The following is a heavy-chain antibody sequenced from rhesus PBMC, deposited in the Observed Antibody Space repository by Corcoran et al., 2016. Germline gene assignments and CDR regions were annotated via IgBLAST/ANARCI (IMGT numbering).Heavy chain of an antibody. D-gene: IGHD1-44*02. CDR2: IYGSGSST. V-gene: IGHV4-169*01. CDR3: ARGPYNSGSYNDAFDF. J-gene: IGHJ3*01. Sequence: QLQLQESGPGLVKPSETLSVTCAVSGGSISSSYWSWIRQAPGKGLEWIGYIYGSGSSTNYNPSLKSRGTLSVDTSKNQLSLKLSSVTTADTAVYYCARGPYNSGSYNDAFDFWGQGLRVTVSS. CDR1: GGSISSSY.